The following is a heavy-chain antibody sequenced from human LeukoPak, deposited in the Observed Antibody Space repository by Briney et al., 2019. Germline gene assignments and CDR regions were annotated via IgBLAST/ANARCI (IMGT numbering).Heavy chain of an antibody. CDR3: AGGDSSGYYPIDY. CDR1: GFTSSNYA. D-gene: IGHD3-22*01. Sequence: GGSLRLSCAAFGFTSSNYAMSWVRQAPGKGLEWVSYISSSGSTTYYADSVKGRFTISRDNAKKSLYLQMNSLRAEDTAVYYCAGGDSSGYYPIDYWGQGTLVTVSS. CDR2: ISSSGSTT. J-gene: IGHJ4*02. V-gene: IGHV3-48*03.